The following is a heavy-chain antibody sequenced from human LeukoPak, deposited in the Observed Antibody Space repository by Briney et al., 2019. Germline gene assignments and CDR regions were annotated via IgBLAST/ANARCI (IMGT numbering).Heavy chain of an antibody. CDR3: SSHTAPRTFAY. CDR2: IRSKAYGGTT. V-gene: IGHV3-49*03. CDR1: GFIFGDYA. J-gene: IGHJ4*02. Sequence: GGSLRLSCSVSGFIFGDYAMSWFRQAPGKGLEWVGFIRSKAYGGTTDYAASVKGRFIISRDDSKSIAYLQMNNLKIEDTAVYYCSSHTAPRTFAYWGQGTLVTVSS. D-gene: IGHD5-18*01.